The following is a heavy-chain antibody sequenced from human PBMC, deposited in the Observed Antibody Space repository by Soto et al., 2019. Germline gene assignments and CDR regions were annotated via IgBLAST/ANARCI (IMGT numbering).Heavy chain of an antibody. CDR2: ISGSGGST. CDR3: AKDSDLYYYDSSGYFGY. D-gene: IGHD3-22*01. CDR1: GFTFSSYA. Sequence: GGFLRLSCAASGFTFSSYAMSWVRQAPGKGLEWVSAISGSGGSTYYAESVKGRFTISRDNYKNPLYLQMNSLRAEDTYVYYCAKDSDLYYYDSSGYFGYWGQGTLVTVSS. J-gene: IGHJ4*02. V-gene: IGHV3-23*01.